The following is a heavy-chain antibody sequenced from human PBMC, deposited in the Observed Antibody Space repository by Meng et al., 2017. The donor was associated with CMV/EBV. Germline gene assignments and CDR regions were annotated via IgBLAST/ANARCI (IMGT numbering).Heavy chain of an antibody. CDR1: GFSRSNRGGG. J-gene: IGHJ4*02. CDR3: AHRGSYGYHGY. D-gene: IGHD5-18*01. CDR2: IYWDDDK. Sequence: QMTLKEVGLTLSKPLQTLTRPCTLSGFSRSNRGGGGGWIRKAPGKVLEWLELIYWDDDKRYSPSLKSRLNITKDTSKHQVVLTMTNMDPVDTATYYCAHRGSYGYHGYWGQGTLVTVSS. V-gene: IGHV2-5*02.